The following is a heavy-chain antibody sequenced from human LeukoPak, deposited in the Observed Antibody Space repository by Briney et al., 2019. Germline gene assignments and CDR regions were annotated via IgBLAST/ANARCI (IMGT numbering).Heavy chain of an antibody. CDR1: GFTFSSYA. CDR3: AKQAGGSGNYYYY. J-gene: IGHJ4*02. D-gene: IGHD3-10*01. Sequence: PGGSLRLSCEASGFTFSSYAMSWVRQAPGKGLEWVSAISGSGGTTYYADSVKGRFTISRDNSKNTLYLQMSSLRAEDTAVYFCAKQAGGSGNYYYYWGQGTLVTVPS. CDR2: ISGSGGTT. V-gene: IGHV3-23*01.